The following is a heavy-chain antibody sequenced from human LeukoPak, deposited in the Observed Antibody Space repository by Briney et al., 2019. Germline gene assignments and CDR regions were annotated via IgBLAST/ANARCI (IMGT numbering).Heavy chain of an antibody. CDR1: GYTFTSYD. CDR3: AKVSGFGITPYYYGMDV. J-gene: IGHJ6*02. CDR2: MNPNSGNT. D-gene: IGHD3-10*01. V-gene: IGHV1-8*01. Sequence: ASVKVSCKASGYTFTSYDINWVRQATGQGLEWMGWMNPNSGNTGYAQKFQGRVTMSRNTSISTAYMELSSLRSEDTAVYYCAKVSGFGITPYYYGMDVWGQGTTVTVSS.